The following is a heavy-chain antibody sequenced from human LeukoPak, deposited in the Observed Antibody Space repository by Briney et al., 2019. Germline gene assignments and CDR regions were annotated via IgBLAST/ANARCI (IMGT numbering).Heavy chain of an antibody. D-gene: IGHD2-2*01. J-gene: IGHJ4*02. CDR3: ASKYCSSTSCAIGLVDY. CDR2: IYHSGST. Sequence: SETLSLTCTVSGGSISSGGYYWSWIRQPPGKGLEWIGYIYHSGSTYYNPSLKRRVTISVDTSKNQFSLKLSSVTAADTAVYYCASKYCSSTSCAIGLVDYWGQGTLVTVSS. CDR1: GGSISSGGYY. V-gene: IGHV4-30-2*01.